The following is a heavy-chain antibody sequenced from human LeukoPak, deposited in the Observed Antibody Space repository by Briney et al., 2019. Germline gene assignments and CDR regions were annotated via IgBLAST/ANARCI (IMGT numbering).Heavy chain of an antibody. V-gene: IGHV3-23*01. D-gene: IGHD3-16*01. J-gene: IGHJ4*02. Sequence: GGSLRLSCAASGFTFSSYAMSWVRQAPGKGLEWVSAISGSGGSTYYADSVKGRFTISRDNSKNTLYLQMNSLRAEDTAVYYCAKANRGAVSPAYFDYWGQGTLVTVSS. CDR2: ISGSGGST. CDR3: AKANRGAVSPAYFDY. CDR1: GFTFSSYA.